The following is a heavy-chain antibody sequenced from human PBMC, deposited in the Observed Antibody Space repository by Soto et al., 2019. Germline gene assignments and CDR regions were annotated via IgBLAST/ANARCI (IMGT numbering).Heavy chain of an antibody. J-gene: IGHJ6*02. V-gene: IGHV3-23*01. Sequence: PGGSLRLSCAASGFTFSSYAMSWVRQAPGKGLEWVSAISGSGGSTYYADSVKGRFTISRDNSKNTLYLQMNSLRAEDTAVYYCAKDRSSILSTDYYHHYGLDVCGQGTSVTGSS. CDR2: ISGSGGST. CDR1: GFTFSSYA. CDR3: AKDRSSILSTDYYHHYGLDV. D-gene: IGHD2-21*01.